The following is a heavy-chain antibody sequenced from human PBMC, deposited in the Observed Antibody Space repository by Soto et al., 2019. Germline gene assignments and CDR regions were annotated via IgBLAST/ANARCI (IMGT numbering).Heavy chain of an antibody. CDR1: GGSFSGYY. V-gene: IGHV4-34*01. CDR2: INHSGST. Sequence: SETLCLPSAVDGGSFSGYYCSWIRQPQGKGLEWIGEINHSGSTNYNPSLKSRVTISVDTSKNQFSLKLSSVTAADTAVYYCAGYYDFGSGYYWNDGMEVWRQGTTVPGTS. CDR3: AGYYDFGSGYYWNDGMEV. D-gene: IGHD3-3*01. J-gene: IGHJ6*02.